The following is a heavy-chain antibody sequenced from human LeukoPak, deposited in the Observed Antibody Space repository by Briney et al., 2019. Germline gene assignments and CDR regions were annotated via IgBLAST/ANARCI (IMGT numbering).Heavy chain of an antibody. CDR1: GGSISSSSYY. CDR2: IYYSGST. J-gene: IGHJ4*02. V-gene: IGHV4-39*07. Sequence: SETLSLTCTVSGGSISSSSYYWGWIRQPPGKGLEWIGSIYYSGSTYYNPSLKSRVTTSVDTSKNQFSLKLSSVTAADTAVYYCARDGGYSGYDSGQGTLVTVSS. D-gene: IGHD5-12*01. CDR3: ARDGGYSGYD.